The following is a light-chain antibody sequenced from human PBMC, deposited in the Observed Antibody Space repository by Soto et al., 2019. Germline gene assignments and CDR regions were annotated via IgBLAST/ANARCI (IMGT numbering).Light chain of an antibody. V-gene: IGLV2-14*01. CDR3: SSSSISTAYL. CDR2: EVS. J-gene: IGLJ1*01. Sequence: QSVLTQPASVSGSPGQSITISCTGTSSDVGGYDYVSWYQLHPGKAPKLMVFEVSNRPSGVPYRFSGSKSGNTASLTISGLQAEDEADYFCSSSSISTAYLFGTGTKVTVL. CDR1: SSDVGGYDY.